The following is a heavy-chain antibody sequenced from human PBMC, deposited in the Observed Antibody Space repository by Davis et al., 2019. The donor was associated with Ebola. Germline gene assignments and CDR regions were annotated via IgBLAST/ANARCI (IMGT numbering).Heavy chain of an antibody. CDR2: VSHSERER. CDR1: GFTFRNYA. J-gene: IGHJ4*02. D-gene: IGHD3-3*01. Sequence: GESLKISCAASGFTFRNYAMHWVRQAPGKGLEWVAVVSHSERERFYADSVKGRFTISRDNSENTLYLQMNSLTADDTSVYYCARAGFEKVLDYWGQGTPVTVSS. V-gene: IGHV3-30*04. CDR3: ARAGFEKVLDY.